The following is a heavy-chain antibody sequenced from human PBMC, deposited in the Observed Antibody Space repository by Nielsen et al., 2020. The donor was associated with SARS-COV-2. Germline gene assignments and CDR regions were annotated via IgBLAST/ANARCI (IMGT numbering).Heavy chain of an antibody. Sequence: GESLKISCAASGFTFSSYWMNWVRQAPGKGLEWVANIKQDGSEKYYGDSVKGRFTISRDNAKNSLYLQMNSLRAEDTAVYYCARDVESGYSYGPENYFDYWGQGTLVTVSS. J-gene: IGHJ4*02. CDR3: ARDVESGYSYGPENYFDY. CDR1: GFTFSSYW. V-gene: IGHV3-7*03. D-gene: IGHD5-18*01. CDR2: IKQDGSEK.